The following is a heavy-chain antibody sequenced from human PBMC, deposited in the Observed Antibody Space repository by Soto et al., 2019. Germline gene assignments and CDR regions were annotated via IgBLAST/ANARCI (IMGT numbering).Heavy chain of an antibody. V-gene: IGHV1-18*01. Sequence: ASVKVSCKASGYTFTSYGISWVRQAPGQGLEWMGWISAYNGNTNYAQKLQGRVTMTTDTSTSTAYMELRSLRSDDTAVYYCARSAELWFGAPPWRRAQFDYWGQGTLVTVSS. CDR2: ISAYNGNT. D-gene: IGHD3-10*01. CDR3: ARSAELWFGAPPWRRAQFDY. J-gene: IGHJ4*02. CDR1: GYTFTSYG.